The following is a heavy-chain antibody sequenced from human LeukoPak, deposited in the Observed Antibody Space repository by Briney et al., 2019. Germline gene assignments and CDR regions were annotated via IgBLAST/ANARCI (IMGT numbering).Heavy chain of an antibody. CDR2: IEYSETST. D-gene: IGHD4-23*01. J-gene: IGHJ4*02. Sequence: PGGSLRLSCTVSGFTLSSYEMTWIRQAPGKGLEWVSSIEYSETSTHYADSVKGRFTISRDNSKNTLYLHMNSLRAEDTAVYYCARGARRGDDYGGFFDYWGQGTLVTVSS. V-gene: IGHV3-NL1*01. CDR3: ARGARRGDDYGGFFDY. CDR1: GFTLSSYE.